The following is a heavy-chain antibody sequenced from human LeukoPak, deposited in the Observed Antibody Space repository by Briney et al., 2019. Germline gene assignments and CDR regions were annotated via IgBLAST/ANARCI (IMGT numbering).Heavy chain of an antibody. CDR1: GFIFSSYA. J-gene: IGHJ4*02. CDR3: AKRSGDSYYLDS. V-gene: IGHV3-23*01. Sequence: GGSLRLSCAASGFIFSSYAMTWVRQAPGKGLEWVSAISGSGGSTYYADSVKGRFTISRDTSKSTLYLQMNSLRAEDTAVYYCAKRSGDSYYLDSWGQGTLVTFSS. D-gene: IGHD2-15*01. CDR2: ISGSGGST.